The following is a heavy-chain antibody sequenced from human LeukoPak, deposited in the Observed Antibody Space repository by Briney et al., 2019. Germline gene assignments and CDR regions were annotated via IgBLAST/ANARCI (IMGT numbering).Heavy chain of an antibody. V-gene: IGHV3-23*01. D-gene: IGHD3-10*01. CDR1: GFTFSSYA. CDR2: ISGSGGST. Sequence: GGSLRLSCAASGFTFSSYAMSWVRQAPGKGLEWVSAISGSGGSTYYADSVKGRFTISRDNSKNTLYLQMNSLRAEDTAVYYCARSKTSYYYGSGSPSEYYFDYWGQGTLVTVSS. CDR3: ARSKTSYYYGSGSPSEYYFDY. J-gene: IGHJ4*02.